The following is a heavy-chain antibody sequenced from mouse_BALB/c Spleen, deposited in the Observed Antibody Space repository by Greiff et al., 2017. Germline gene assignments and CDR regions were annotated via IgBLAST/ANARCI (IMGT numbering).Heavy chain of an antibody. Sequence: EVQGVESGGGLVQPGGSLRLSCATSGFTFTDYYMSWVRQPPGKALEWLGFIRNKANGYTTEYSASVKGRFTISRDNSQSILYLQMNTLRAEDSATYYCARGGNYVSAWFAYWGQGTLVTVSA. J-gene: IGHJ3*01. CDR3: ARGGNYVSAWFAY. V-gene: IGHV7-3*02. CDR2: IRNKANGYTT. D-gene: IGHD2-1*01. CDR1: GFTFTDYY.